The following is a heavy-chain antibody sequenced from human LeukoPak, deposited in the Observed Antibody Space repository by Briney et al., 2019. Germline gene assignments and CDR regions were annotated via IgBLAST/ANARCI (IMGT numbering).Heavy chain of an antibody. CDR3: AKEIWNDVLGVDY. J-gene: IGHJ4*02. D-gene: IGHD1-1*01. CDR2: IRYDGSNK. CDR1: GFTFSSYG. V-gene: IGHV3-30*02. Sequence: GGSLRLSCAASGFTFSSYGMHWVRQAPGKGLEWVAFIRYDGSNKYYADSVKGQFTISRDNSKNTLYLQMNSLRAEDTAVYYCAKEIWNDVLGVDYWGQGTLVSVSS.